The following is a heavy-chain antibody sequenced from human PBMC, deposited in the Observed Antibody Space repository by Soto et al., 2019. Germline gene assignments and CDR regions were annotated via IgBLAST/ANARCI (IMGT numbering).Heavy chain of an antibody. CDR2: ISNDENIK. D-gene: IGHD5-12*01. V-gene: IGHV3-33*01. CDR1: GFNFGNLG. J-gene: IGHJ4*02. CDR3: ARGLRGVLDY. Sequence: GGSLRLSCVASGFNFGNLGMHWVRQAPGKGLEWLTVISNDENIKQDSVRGRFAIARDNSKNTLYLHLTSPRAEDTAIYYCARGLRGVLDYWGQGTLVTVSS.